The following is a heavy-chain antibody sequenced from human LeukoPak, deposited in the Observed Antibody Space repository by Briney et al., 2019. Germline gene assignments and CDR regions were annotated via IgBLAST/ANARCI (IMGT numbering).Heavy chain of an antibody. CDR2: ISGNSGKT. J-gene: IGHJ5*02. D-gene: IGHD1-26*01. Sequence: EASVKVSCKTSGYTFSTYGLSWVRQAPGQGLEWMGWISGNSGKTHYAQKFQDRVTPTTDTSSTTAFMELRSLRSDDTAMYYCARNAGSYFEFAPWGQGTLVTVSS. V-gene: IGHV1-18*01. CDR1: GYTFSTYG. CDR3: ARNAGSYFEFAP.